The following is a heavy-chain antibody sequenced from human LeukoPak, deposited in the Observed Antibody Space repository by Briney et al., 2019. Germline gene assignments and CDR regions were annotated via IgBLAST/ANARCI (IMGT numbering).Heavy chain of an antibody. CDR3: ARGATNGDDAFDI. CDR2: IYPGDSDT. V-gene: IGHV5-51*01. J-gene: IGHJ3*02. CDR1: GYSFTSYW. D-gene: IGHD2-8*01. Sequence: GESLKISCKGSGYSFTSYWIGWVRQMPGKGLEWTGIIYPGDSDTRYSPSFQGQVAISADKSISTAYLQWSSLKASDIAMYYCARGATNGDDAFDIWGQGTMVTVSS.